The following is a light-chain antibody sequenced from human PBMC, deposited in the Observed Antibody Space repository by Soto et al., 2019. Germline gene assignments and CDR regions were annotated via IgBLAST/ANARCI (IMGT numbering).Light chain of an antibody. V-gene: IGKV1-33*01. CDR2: EAS. CDR3: QQYEDLPRT. CDR1: EDISKY. J-gene: IGKJ5*01. Sequence: DIQMTQLPSSLSASVGDRVTITCQASEDISKYLTWYQQKPGKAPKLLISEASNLEKGVPSRFSGSGSGTHFTFTISSLQPDDIDTYYCQQYEDLPRTLGQGTRLEIK.